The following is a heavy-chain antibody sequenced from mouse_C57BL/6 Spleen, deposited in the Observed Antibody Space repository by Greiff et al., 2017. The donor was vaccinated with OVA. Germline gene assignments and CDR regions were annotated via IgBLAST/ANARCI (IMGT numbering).Heavy chain of an antibody. J-gene: IGHJ4*01. CDR2: IRSKSNNYAT. V-gene: IGHV10-1*01. Sequence: EVKLVESGGGLVQPKGSLKLSCAASGFSFNTYAMNWVRQAPGKGLEWVARIRSKSNNYATYYADSVKDRFTISRDDSESMLYLQMNNLKTEDTAMYYCVRLGDYGYDEAMDYWGQGTSVTVSS. CDR3: VRLGDYGYDEAMDY. CDR1: GFSFNTYA. D-gene: IGHD2-2*01.